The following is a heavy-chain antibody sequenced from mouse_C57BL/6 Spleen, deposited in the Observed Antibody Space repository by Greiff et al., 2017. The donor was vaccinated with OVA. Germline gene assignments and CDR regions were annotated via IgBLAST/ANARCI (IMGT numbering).Heavy chain of an antibody. Sequence: VQLQQSGAELMKPGASVKLSCKATGYTFTGYWIEWVKQRPGHGLEWIGEILPGSGSTNYNEKFKGKATFTADTSSNTAYMQLSSLTTEDSAIYYCARVPLYGNYVYYAMDYWGQGNSVTVSS. J-gene: IGHJ4*01. V-gene: IGHV1-9*01. D-gene: IGHD2-10*02. CDR1: GYTFTGYW. CDR2: ILPGSGST. CDR3: ARVPLYGNYVYYAMDY.